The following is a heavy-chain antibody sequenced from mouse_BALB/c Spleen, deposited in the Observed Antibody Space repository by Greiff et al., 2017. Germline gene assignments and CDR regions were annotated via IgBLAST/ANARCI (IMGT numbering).Heavy chain of an antibody. CDR1: GFSLTGYG. Sequence: VQLKESGPGLVAPSQSLSITCTVSGFSLTGYGVNWVRQPPGKGLEWLGMIWGDGSTDYNSALKSRLSISKDNSKSQVFLKMNSLQTDDTARYYCASTMITTDYAMDYWGQGTSVTVSS. J-gene: IGHJ4*01. V-gene: IGHV2-6-7*01. D-gene: IGHD2-4*01. CDR2: IWGDGST. CDR3: ASTMITTDYAMDY.